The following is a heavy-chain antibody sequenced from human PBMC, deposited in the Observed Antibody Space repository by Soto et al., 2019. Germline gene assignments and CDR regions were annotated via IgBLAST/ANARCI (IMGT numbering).Heavy chain of an antibody. V-gene: IGHV5-51*01. CDR3: AREAARPGKSYFDY. D-gene: IGHD6-6*01. Sequence: PGESMKISCNGAGDSFTSYWIGRVRQMPGKGLEWMGIIYPGDSDTRYSPSFQGQVTISADKSISTAYLQWSSLKASDTAMYYCAREAARPGKSYFDYWGQGTLVTV. CDR2: IYPGDSDT. CDR1: GDSFTSYW. J-gene: IGHJ4*02.